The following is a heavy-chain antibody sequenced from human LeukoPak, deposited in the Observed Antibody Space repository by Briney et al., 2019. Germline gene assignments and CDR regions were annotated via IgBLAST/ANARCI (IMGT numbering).Heavy chain of an antibody. Sequence: GESLKISCKGSGXXFTXYXXXXXRXXPGXXXXXLXIINPGXSDTRYXPSFQGQVTISADKSISTANLQWSSLKASDTAMYXCARRIGSGWYDYWGQGTLVTVSS. J-gene: IGHJ4*02. V-gene: IGHV5-51*01. CDR2: INPGXSDT. D-gene: IGHD6-19*01. CDR3: ARRIGSGWYDY. CDR1: GXXFTXYX.